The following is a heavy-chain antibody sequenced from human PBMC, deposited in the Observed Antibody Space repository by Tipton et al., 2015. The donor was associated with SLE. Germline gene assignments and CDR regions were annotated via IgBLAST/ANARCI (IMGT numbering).Heavy chain of an antibody. CDR1: GGSISSGSYY. Sequence: TLSLTCTVSGGSISSGSYYWSWIRQPAGKGLEWIGYIYTSGSTNYNPSLKSRVTISVDTSKNQFSLKLSSVTAADTAVYYCARVWLQTYYFDYWGQGTLVTVSS. V-gene: IGHV4-61*09. CDR3: ARVWLQTYYFDY. D-gene: IGHD5-24*01. CDR2: IYTSGST. J-gene: IGHJ4*02.